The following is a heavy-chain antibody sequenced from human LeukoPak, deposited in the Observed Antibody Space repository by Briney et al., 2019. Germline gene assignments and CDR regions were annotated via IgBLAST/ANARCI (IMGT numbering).Heavy chain of an antibody. Sequence: ASVKVSCKASGYTFTSYAMNWVRQAPGQGLEWMGWINTNTGSPTYAQGFTGRFVFSLDTSVSTAYLQISSLKAEDTAVYYCARGATHIVVVPAAIVSYYYYMDVWGKGTTVTVSS. J-gene: IGHJ6*03. CDR1: GYTFTSYA. CDR2: INTNTGSP. D-gene: IGHD2-2*01. CDR3: ARGATHIVVVPAAIVSYYYYMDV. V-gene: IGHV7-4-1*02.